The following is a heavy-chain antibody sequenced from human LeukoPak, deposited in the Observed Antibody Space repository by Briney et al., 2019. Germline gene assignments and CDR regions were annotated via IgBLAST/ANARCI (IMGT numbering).Heavy chain of an antibody. CDR2: IFGNGVTT. CDR1: GFTFSNFG. CDR3: AKGLGESVPAPDS. Sequence: GGSLRLSCAASGFTFSNFGMSWVRQAPGKGLEWVSAIFGNGVTTYYADSVKGRFIISKDNSQNRLFLQVNSLRVEDTAVYYLAKGLGESVPAPDSGGRGTRVTVS. V-gene: IGHV3-23*01. J-gene: IGHJ5*01.